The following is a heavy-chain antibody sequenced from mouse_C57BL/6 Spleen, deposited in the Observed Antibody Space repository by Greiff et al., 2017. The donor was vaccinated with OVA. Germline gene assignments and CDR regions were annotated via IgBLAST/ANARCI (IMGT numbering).Heavy chain of an antibody. D-gene: IGHD2-5*01. Sequence: EVQLQQSGPGLVKPSQSLSLTCSVTGYSITSGYYWNWIRQFPGNKLEWMGDISYDGSNNYNPSLKKRISITRDTSKNQFFLKLNSVTTEDTATYYCARGDSNGDYWGQGTTLTVSS. CDR1: GYSITSGYY. CDR3: ARGDSNGDY. V-gene: IGHV3-6*01. J-gene: IGHJ2*01. CDR2: ISYDGSN.